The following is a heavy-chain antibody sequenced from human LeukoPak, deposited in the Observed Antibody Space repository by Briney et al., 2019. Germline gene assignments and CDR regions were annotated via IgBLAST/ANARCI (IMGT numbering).Heavy chain of an antibody. CDR2: INYRGSS. D-gene: IGHD2-15*01. J-gene: IGHJ4*02. V-gene: IGHV4-34*01. CDR1: GESFSAYF. Sequence: ETLSLTCAVYGESFSAYFWNWIRQAPGKPLEYIGEINYRGSSHYNPRLMTRVTLSVDTSKNQFSLKLTSVTAADTAVYFWARGSSFDGYCSAGACDAGYYDSWGQGTPVTVSS. CDR3: ARGSSFDGYCSAGACDAGYYDS.